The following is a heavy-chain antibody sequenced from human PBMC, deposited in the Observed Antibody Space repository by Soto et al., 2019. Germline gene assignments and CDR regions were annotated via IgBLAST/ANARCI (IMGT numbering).Heavy chain of an antibody. Sequence: QLQLQESGPGLVKPSETLSLTCTVSGGSISSGPYSWGWIRQPPGEGLEWIGTFYYSESTYYNPSLERRFTISVDTSKNQCSLKVTSVTVADTAVYYCARLGGYCSSSSCYGYYGMDVWGQGTTVTVSS. CDR3: ARLGGYCSSSSCYGYYGMDV. CDR2: FYYSEST. V-gene: IGHV4-39*01. J-gene: IGHJ6*02. D-gene: IGHD2-2*01. CDR1: GGSISSGPYS.